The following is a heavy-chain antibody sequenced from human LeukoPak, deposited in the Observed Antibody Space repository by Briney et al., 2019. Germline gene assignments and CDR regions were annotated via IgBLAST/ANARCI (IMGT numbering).Heavy chain of an antibody. J-gene: IGHJ4*02. D-gene: IGHD5-12*01. CDR1: GYTFTSYD. CDR3: ARDGSDIVATYIDY. V-gene: IGHV1-2*02. Sequence: GASVKVSCKASGYTFTSYDINWVRQATGQGLEWMGWINPNSGGTNYAQKFQGRVTMTRDTSISTAYMELSRLRSDDTAVYYCARDGSDIVATYIDYWGQGTLVTVSS. CDR2: INPNSGGT.